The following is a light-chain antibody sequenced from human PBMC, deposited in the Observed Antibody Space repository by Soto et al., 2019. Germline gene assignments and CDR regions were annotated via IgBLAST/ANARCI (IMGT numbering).Light chain of an antibody. J-gene: IGKJ1*01. V-gene: IGKV1-5*01. CDR1: QSFSSW. CDR3: QQYESYSPWT. CDR2: DAS. Sequence: DIQMTQSPSTLSASVGDRVTITCRASQSFSSWLAWYQQKPGKAPNLLIYDASSLESGVPSRFSGSGSGTEFTLTISSLQPDDFATYYCQQYESYSPWTFGQGTKVDIK.